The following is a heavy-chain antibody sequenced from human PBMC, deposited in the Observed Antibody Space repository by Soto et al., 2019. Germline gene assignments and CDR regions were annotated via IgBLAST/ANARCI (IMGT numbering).Heavy chain of an antibody. V-gene: IGHV3-48*01. J-gene: IGHJ4*02. CDR2: ISDSGSHM. CDR3: APQGVGATGYLY. CDR1: GFTLGGFG. D-gene: IGHD1-26*01. Sequence: EVQLVESGGGLVQPGGSLRLSCVVSGFTLGGFGMNWVRQAPGKGLEWVSYISDSGSHMYYADSVKGRFTISRDSAKNSLYLPMNSLRVEDTAVYYCAPQGVGATGYLYWGQGTRVTVSS.